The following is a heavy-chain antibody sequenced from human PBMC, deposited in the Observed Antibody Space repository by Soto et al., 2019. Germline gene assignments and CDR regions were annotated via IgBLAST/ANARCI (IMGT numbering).Heavy chain of an antibody. CDR1: GGIFSSYA. J-gene: IGHJ4*02. V-gene: IGHV1-69*01. Sequence: QEQLVQSGAEVKKPGSSVKVSCKASGGIFSSYAISWVRQAPGQGLEWMGGIIPIFGTATYAQKFQGRVTITADESTNTAYMDLSRLKSEDTAIYYCARGGSGYVWFNEFWGQGTLVTVSS. CDR2: IIPIFGTA. D-gene: IGHD3-22*01. CDR3: ARGGSGYVWFNEF.